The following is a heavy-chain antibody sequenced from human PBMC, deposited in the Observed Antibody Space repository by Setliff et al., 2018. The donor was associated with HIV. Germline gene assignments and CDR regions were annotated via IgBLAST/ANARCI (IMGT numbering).Heavy chain of an antibody. CDR2: ISGSGGST. Sequence: PGGSLRLSCAASGFTFSSYAMSWVRQAPGKGLEWVSAISGSGGSTYYADSVKGRFTISRDNSKNTLYLQMNSLRAEDTAVYYCAKAGVEWLFHTGYYYYMDVWGKGTTVTVSS. J-gene: IGHJ6*03. V-gene: IGHV3-23*01. D-gene: IGHD3-3*01. CDR1: GFTFSSYA. CDR3: AKAGVEWLFHTGYYYYMDV.